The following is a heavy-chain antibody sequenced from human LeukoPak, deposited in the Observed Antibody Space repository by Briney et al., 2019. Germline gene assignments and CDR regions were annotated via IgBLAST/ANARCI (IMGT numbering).Heavy chain of an antibody. CDR2: INPSGGST. CDR1: GYTFTSYY. J-gene: IGHJ5*02. CDR3: ASQMVGATMSFDP. V-gene: IGHV1-46*01. D-gene: IGHD1-26*01. Sequence: GASVKVSCKASGYTFTSYYMHWVRQAPGQGLEWMGIINPSGGSTSHAQKFQGRVTMTRDMSTSTVYMELSSLRSDDTAVYYCASQMVGATMSFDPWGQGTLVIVSS.